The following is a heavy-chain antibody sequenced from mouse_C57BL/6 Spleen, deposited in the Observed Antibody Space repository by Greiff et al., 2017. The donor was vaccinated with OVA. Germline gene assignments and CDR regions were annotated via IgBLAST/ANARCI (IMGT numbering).Heavy chain of an antibody. Sequence: QVQLQQPGAELVRPGSSVKLSCKASGYTFTSYWMHWVKQRPIQGLEWIGNIDPTDSDTHYNQKFKDKATLTVDKSSSTAYMQLSSLTSEDSAVYYCARKQHRDASWFAYWGQGTLVTVSA. V-gene: IGHV1-52*01. J-gene: IGHJ3*01. CDR3: ARKQHRDASWFAY. CDR2: IDPTDSDT. CDR1: GYTFTSYW. D-gene: IGHD3-1*01.